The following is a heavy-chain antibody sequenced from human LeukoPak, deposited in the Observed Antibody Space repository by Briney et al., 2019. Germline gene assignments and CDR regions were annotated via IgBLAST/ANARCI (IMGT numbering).Heavy chain of an antibody. Sequence: ASVKVSCKASGYTFTGYYMHWVRQAPGQGLEWMGWINPNSGGTKYAQKFQGRVTMTRDTSISTAYMELSRLRSDDTAVNFCARGGPQWLVLRKRFYFDSWGQGTLVTVSS. CDR1: GYTFTGYY. V-gene: IGHV1-2*02. D-gene: IGHD6-19*01. J-gene: IGHJ4*02. CDR3: ARGGPQWLVLRKRFYFDS. CDR2: INPNSGGT.